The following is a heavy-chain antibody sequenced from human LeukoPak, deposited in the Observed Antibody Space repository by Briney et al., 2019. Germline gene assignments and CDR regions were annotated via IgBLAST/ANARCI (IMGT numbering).Heavy chain of an antibody. Sequence: GGSLRLSCAASGFTFSTYSFHWVRQAPGKGLEFVSAISSNGANTYYANSVRGRFTISRDNSKNTLFLQMGSLRAEDMALYYCARAIHSSSYPPVDHWGQGTLVTVSS. CDR1: GFTFSTYS. J-gene: IGHJ4*02. V-gene: IGHV3-64*01. CDR3: ARAIHSSSYPPVDH. CDR2: ISSNGANT. D-gene: IGHD2-2*01.